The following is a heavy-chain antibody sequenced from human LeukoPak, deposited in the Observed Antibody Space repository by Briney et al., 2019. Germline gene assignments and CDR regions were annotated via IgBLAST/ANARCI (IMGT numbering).Heavy chain of an antibody. Sequence: AGGSLRLSCAASGFTFSSYAMHWVRQAPGKGLEWVAVISYDGSNKYYADSVKGRFTISRDNSKNTLYLQMNSLRAEDTAVYYCARAPLVGATRVLGLLSYWGQGTLVTVSS. CDR3: ARAPLVGATRVLGLLSY. CDR2: ISYDGSNK. J-gene: IGHJ4*02. D-gene: IGHD1-26*01. V-gene: IGHV3-30-3*01. CDR1: GFTFSSYA.